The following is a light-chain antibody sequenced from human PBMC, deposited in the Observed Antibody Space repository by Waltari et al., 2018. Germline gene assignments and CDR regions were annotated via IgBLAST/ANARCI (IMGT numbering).Light chain of an antibody. J-gene: IGKJ4*01. Sequence: EIVLTQSPDTLSLSPGQTATLSCRASQTVAGVNLAWYQHQRGQAPRLLIYAASSRAAGVPDRFRGSASGTDFTLTISRLEPEDFAVYYCQQFDASVLTFGGGTKVEMK. CDR3: QQFDASVLT. CDR1: QTVAGVN. CDR2: AAS. V-gene: IGKV3-20*01.